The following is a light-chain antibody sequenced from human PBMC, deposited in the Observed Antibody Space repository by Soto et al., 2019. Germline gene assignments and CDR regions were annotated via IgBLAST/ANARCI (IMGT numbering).Light chain of an antibody. Sequence: EIVMTQSPATLSVSPGERATLSCRASQSVSSNLAWYQQKPGQAPRLLIYRASTRATGIPSRFSGSGSGTEFTLTISSLQSEDFAVYYCQQYNNWPPMAFGQGNKVEIK. J-gene: IGKJ1*01. CDR3: QQYNNWPPMA. CDR1: QSVSSN. V-gene: IGKV3-15*01. CDR2: RAS.